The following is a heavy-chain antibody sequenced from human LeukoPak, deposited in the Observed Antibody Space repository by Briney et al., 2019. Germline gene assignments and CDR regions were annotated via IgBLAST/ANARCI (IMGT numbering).Heavy chain of an antibody. V-gene: IGHV3-23*01. Sequence: GGSLRLSCAVSGITLSNYGMSWVRQAPGKGLEWVAGISDSGGRTNYADSVKGRFTISRDSPKNTLYLQMNSLRAEDTAVCFCAKRGVVIRVILVGFHKEAYYFDSWGQGALVTVSS. CDR3: AKRGVVIRVILVGFHKEAYYFDS. D-gene: IGHD3-22*01. CDR1: GITLSNYG. CDR2: ISDSGGRT. J-gene: IGHJ4*02.